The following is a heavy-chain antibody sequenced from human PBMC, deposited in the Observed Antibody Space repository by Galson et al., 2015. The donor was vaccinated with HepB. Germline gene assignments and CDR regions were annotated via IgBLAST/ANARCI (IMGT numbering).Heavy chain of an antibody. CDR2: INQDGSQK. D-gene: IGHD1-1*01. J-gene: IGHJ4*02. CDR3: ASEPTKSNEGY. CDR1: GFTFSSYN. Sequence: SLRLSCAASGFTFSSYNMNWVRQAPGKGLEWVANINQDGSQKNYVDSVEGRFTISRDYAKNSLYLQMSSLRAEDTAVYYCASEPTKSNEGYWGQGTLVSVSS. V-gene: IGHV3-7*03.